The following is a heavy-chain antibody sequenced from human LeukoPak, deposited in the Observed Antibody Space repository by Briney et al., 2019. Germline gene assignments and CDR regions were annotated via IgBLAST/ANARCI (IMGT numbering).Heavy chain of an antibody. CDR2: TYYRSKWYN. V-gene: IGHV6-1*01. Sequence: SQTLSLTCAISGDSVSSNSAAWNWIRQSPSRGFEWLGRTYYRSKWYNDYAVSVKSRITINPDTSKNQFSLQLNSVTPEDTAVYYCARDQAGYSSSWYGDAFDIWGQGTMVTVSS. D-gene: IGHD6-13*01. CDR3: ARDQAGYSSSWYGDAFDI. J-gene: IGHJ3*02. CDR1: GDSVSSNSAA.